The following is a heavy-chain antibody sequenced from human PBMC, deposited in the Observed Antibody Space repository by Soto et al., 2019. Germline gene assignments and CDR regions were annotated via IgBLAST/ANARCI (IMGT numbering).Heavy chain of an antibody. CDR3: TTDPGPLYRGSYDPRGGSAFDI. V-gene: IGHV3-15*07. J-gene: IGHJ3*02. CDR1: VFTFSNAW. Sequence: EVQLVESGGGLVKPGGSLRLSCAASVFTFSNAWMNWVRQAPGKGLEWVGRIKSKTDGGTTDYAAPVKGRFTISRDDSKNTLYLQMNSLKTEDTAVYYCTTDPGPLYRGSYDPRGGSAFDIWGQGTMVTVSS. D-gene: IGHD1-26*01. CDR2: IKSKTDGGTT.